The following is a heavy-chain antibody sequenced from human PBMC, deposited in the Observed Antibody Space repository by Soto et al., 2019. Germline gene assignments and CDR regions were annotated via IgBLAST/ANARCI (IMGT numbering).Heavy chain of an antibody. CDR1: GYTFTSYG. D-gene: IGHD6-19*01. V-gene: IGHV1-18*04. CDR2: ISAYNGNT. CDR3: ATHHLAVAGTYYYGMDV. J-gene: IGHJ6*02. Sequence: ASVKVSCKASGYTFTSYGISWVRQAPGQGLEWMGWISAYNGNTNYAQKLQGRVTMTTDTSTSTAYMELRSLRSDDTAVYYCATHHLAVAGTYYYGMDVWGQGTTVTVSS.